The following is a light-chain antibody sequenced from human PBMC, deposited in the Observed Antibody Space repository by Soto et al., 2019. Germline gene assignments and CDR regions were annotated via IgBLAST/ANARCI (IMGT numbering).Light chain of an antibody. CDR2: AAS. CDR3: QQCYSTPIT. J-gene: IGKJ5*01. V-gene: IGKV1-39*01. Sequence: IQMTQSPSSLSESVGDRVTITCRASQSISSYLNWYQQKPGKAPKLLIYAASSLQSGVPSRFSGSGSGTDFTLTIRSLQPEDFATYYCQQCYSTPITFGQGTRLEIK. CDR1: QSISSY.